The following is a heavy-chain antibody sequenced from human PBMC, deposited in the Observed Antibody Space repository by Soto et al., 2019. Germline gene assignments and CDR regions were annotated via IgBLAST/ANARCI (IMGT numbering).Heavy chain of an antibody. D-gene: IGHD3-22*01. CDR3: ANVGVIVVVNKYYFDY. CDR2: ISGSGGST. CDR1: GFTFSSYA. V-gene: IGHV3-23*01. Sequence: PGGSLRLSCAASGFTFSSYAMSCVRQAPGKGLEWVSAISGSGGSTYYADSVKGRFTISRDNSKNTLYLQMNSLRAEDTAVYYCANVGVIVVVNKYYFDYWGQGTLVTVSS. J-gene: IGHJ4*02.